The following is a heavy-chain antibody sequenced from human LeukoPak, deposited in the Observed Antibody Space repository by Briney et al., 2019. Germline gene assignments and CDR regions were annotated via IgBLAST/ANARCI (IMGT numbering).Heavy chain of an antibody. V-gene: IGHV4-61*05. J-gene: IGHJ6*04. CDR1: GGSISSSSYY. CDR3: ARGSSPLHI. Sequence: SETLSLTCTVSGGSISSSSYYWGWIRQPPGKGLEWIGYIYYSGSTNYNPSLKSRVTISVDTSKNQFSLKLSSVTAADTAVYYCARGSSPLHIWGKGTTVTISS. CDR2: IYYSGST.